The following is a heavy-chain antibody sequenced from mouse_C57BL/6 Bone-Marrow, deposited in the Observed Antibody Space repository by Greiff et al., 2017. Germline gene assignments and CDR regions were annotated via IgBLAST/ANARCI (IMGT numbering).Heavy chain of an antibody. CDR2: IRSKSNNYAT. V-gene: IGHV10-1*01. Sequence: DVHLVESGGGLVQPKGSLKLSCAASGFSFNTYAMNWVRQAPGKGLEWVARIRSKSNNYATYYADSVKDRFTISRDDSESMLYLQMNNLKTEDTAMYYCVRFTTVTWGQGTLVTVSA. CDR1: GFSFNTYA. J-gene: IGHJ3*01. D-gene: IGHD1-1*01. CDR3: VRFTTVT.